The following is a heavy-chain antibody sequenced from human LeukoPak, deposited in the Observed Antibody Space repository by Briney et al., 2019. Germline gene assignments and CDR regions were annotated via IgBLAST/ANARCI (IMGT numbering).Heavy chain of an antibody. D-gene: IGHD5-12*01. V-gene: IGHV3-48*04. CDR1: GFIFSSYN. Sequence: GGSLRLSCAASGFIFSSYNIDWVRQAPGKGLEWVSYISSSTSTIYYADSVKGRFTISRDNAKNSLYLQMNSLRAEDTAVYYCAREMGGYPFDYWGQGTLVTVSS. CDR3: AREMGGYPFDY. CDR2: ISSSTSTI. J-gene: IGHJ4*02.